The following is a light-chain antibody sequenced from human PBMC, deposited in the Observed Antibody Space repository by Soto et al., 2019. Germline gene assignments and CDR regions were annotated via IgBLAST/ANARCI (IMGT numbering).Light chain of an antibody. J-gene: IGLJ2*01. CDR3: ISYTGSTTLVV. V-gene: IGLV2-14*01. Sequence: QSALTQPASVSGSLGQSITISFTGASSDVGGYNYVSWYQQHPGKAPKLMIYEVTNRPAGVSDRFSGSKSGNTASLTISGLQAEDEADYFCISYTGSTTLVVFGGGTKVTVL. CDR2: EVT. CDR1: SSDVGGYNY.